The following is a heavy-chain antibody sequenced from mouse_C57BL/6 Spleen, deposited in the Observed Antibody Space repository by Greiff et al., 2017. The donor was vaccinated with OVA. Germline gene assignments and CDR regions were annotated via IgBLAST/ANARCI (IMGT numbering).Heavy chain of an antibody. D-gene: IGHD1-1*01. Sequence: VQLQESGPELVKPGASVKISCKASGYSFTSYYIHWVKQRPGQGLEWIGWIYPGSGNTKYNEKFKGKATLTADTSSSTAYMQLSSLTSEDSAVYYCAKAGGSLYAMDYWGQGTSVTVSS. CDR1: GYSFTSYY. CDR3: AKAGGSLYAMDY. CDR2: IYPGSGNT. V-gene: IGHV1-66*01. J-gene: IGHJ4*01.